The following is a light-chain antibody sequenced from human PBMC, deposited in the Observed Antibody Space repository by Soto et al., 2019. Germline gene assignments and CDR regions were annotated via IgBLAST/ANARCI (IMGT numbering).Light chain of an antibody. V-gene: IGKV3-15*01. CDR3: QQYNNWLWT. CDR1: QSVSRN. CDR2: DAS. Sequence: EIVMTQSPATLSVSPGERATLSCRASQSVSRNVAWYQQKPGQAPRLLIHDASTRATGISVRFSGSGSGTELNLTISSLQSEDFAVYYCQQYNNWLWTFGQGTKVKIK. J-gene: IGKJ1*01.